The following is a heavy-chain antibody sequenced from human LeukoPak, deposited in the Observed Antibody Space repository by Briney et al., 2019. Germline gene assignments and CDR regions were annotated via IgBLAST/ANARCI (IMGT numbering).Heavy chain of an antibody. D-gene: IGHD2-2*02. CDR1: GYTFTSYG. CDR3: ARDPSGYCSSTSCYINWFDP. V-gene: IGHV1-18*01. J-gene: IGHJ5*02. CDR2: ISAYNGNT. Sequence: ASVKVSCKASGYTFTSYGISWVRQAPGQGLEWMGWISAYNGNTNYAQKLQGRVTMTTDTSTSTAYMELRSLRSEDTAVYYCARDPSGYCSSTSCYINWFDPWGQGTLVTVSS.